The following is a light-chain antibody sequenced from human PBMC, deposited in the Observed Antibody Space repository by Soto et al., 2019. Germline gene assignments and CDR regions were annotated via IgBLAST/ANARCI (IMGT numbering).Light chain of an antibody. CDR3: QQDGSSPGT. CDR1: QSVSSSY. V-gene: IGKV3-20*01. CDR2: GAS. J-gene: IGKJ1*01. Sequence: EIVLTQSPGTLSLSPGERATLSCRASQSVSSSYLAWYQQKPGQAPRLLIYGASSRATGIPDRCSGSGSGTDFTLTISRLEPEDFAVYYCQQDGSSPGTFGQGTKVDIK.